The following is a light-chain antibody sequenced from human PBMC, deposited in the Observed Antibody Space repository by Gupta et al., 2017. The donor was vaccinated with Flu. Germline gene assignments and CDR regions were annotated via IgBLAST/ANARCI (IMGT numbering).Light chain of an antibody. CDR2: DVN. CDR1: CSVVGGYNY. V-gene: IGLV2-8*01. Sequence: TCSVVGGYNYVSWYQHPPGKPPNLIFYDVNKRPSVAPVRFSGSKSGNTASLTVSGLQAEDEADYYCSSYAVSNYLVFGGGTELTVL. J-gene: IGLJ2*01. CDR3: SSYAVSNYLV.